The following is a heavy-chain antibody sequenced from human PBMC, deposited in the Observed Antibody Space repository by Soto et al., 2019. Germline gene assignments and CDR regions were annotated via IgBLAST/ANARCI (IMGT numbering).Heavy chain of an antibody. D-gene: IGHD2-2*01. V-gene: IGHV3-23*01. CDR3: AKHYCGSSTTCFDAFDF. Sequence: GVLRLSCAASGFTFSSYAMSWVRQAPGKGLERVSAISGSGGDTYYADSVQGRFTISRDNSKNTLYLQMSSLRAEDTAVYYCAKHYCGSSTTCFDAFDFWGQGTMVTVSS. CDR1: GFTFSSYA. J-gene: IGHJ3*01. CDR2: ISGSGGDT.